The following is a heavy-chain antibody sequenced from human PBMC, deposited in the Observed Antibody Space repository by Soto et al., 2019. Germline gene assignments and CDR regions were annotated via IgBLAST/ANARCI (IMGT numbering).Heavy chain of an antibody. CDR2: IIPIFGTA. CDR3: ARVSEAAAGPEFDY. D-gene: IGHD6-13*01. CDR1: GGTFSSYA. V-gene: IGHV1-69*13. Sequence: GASVKVSCKASGGTFSSYASSWVRQAPGQGLEWMGGIIPIFGTANYAQKFQGRVTITADESTSTAYMELSSLRSEDTAVYYCARVSEAAAGPEFDYWGQGTLVTVSS. J-gene: IGHJ4*02.